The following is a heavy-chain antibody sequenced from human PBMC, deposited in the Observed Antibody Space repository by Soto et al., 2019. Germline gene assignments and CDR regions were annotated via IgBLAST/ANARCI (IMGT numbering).Heavy chain of an antibody. CDR3: AKDWSSSGYWDDAFDI. V-gene: IGHV3-30*18. D-gene: IGHD3-22*01. CDR1: GFTFSSYG. CDR2: ISYDGSNK. J-gene: IGHJ3*02. Sequence: QVQLVESGGGVVQPGRSLRLSCAASGFTFSSYGMHWVRQAPGKGLEWVAVISYDGSNKYYADSVKGRFTISRDNSKKTLYLQMNSLRAEDTAVYYCAKDWSSSGYWDDAFDIWGQGTMVTVSS.